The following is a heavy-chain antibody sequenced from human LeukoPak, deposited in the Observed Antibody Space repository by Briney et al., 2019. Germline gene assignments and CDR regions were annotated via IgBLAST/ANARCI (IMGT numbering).Heavy chain of an antibody. V-gene: IGHV4-59*12. CDR2: SYYRGNT. D-gene: IGHD4/OR15-4a*01. Sequence: SEPLSLTCSVCCGSISSYFWRWIRQPPGKGLEWIWYSYYRGNTNYNPSLKSRVTISVDTSKNQFSLKLSSVTAAETAVYYCAIPFDYVYALDIWGQGTMVTVSS. J-gene: IGHJ3*02. CDR3: AIPFDYVYALDI. CDR1: CGSISSYF.